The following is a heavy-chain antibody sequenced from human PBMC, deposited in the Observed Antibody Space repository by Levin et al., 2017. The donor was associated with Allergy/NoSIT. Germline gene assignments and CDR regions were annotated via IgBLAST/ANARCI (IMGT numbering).Heavy chain of an antibody. CDR3: ASGRFTRTRLVRIDY. V-gene: IGHV4-39*01. CDR2: IYYSGST. D-gene: IGHD6-19*01. Sequence: PSETLSLTCTVSGGSISSSSYYWGWIRQPPGKGLEWIGSIYYSGSTYYNPSLKSRVTISVDTSKNQFSLKLSSVTAADTAVYYCASGRFTRTRLVRIDYWGQGTLVTVSS. J-gene: IGHJ4*02. CDR1: GGSISSSSYY.